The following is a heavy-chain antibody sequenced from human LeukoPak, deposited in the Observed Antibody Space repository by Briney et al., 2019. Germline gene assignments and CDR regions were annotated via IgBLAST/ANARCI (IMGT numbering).Heavy chain of an antibody. J-gene: IGHJ6*03. CDR1: GFTFSDSW. D-gene: IGHD2-15*01. CDR3: KKEGDTYSSWYMDV. CDR2: IIGSGGTT. Sequence: GGSLRLSCAASGFTFSDSWMSWVRQAPGKGLEWVSGIIGSGGTTFCADSVKGRFTISRDNSKNTLYLQMNSLRAEDTAIYCTKKEGDTYSSWYMDVWGKGTTVTVSS. V-gene: IGHV3-23*01.